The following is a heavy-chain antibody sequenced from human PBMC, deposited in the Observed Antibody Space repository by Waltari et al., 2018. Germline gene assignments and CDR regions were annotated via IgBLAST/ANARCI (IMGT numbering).Heavy chain of an antibody. CDR2: ISWNSNNI. CDR3: VRDAFGNTIGGVFDY. J-gene: IGHJ4*02. D-gene: IGHD3-3*01. V-gene: IGHV3-9*01. Sequence: VQLVESGGGLVQPGKPLRLSCVASGFSFEESAMHWVRQVPWKGLEWLSGISWNSNNIVYADSVKGRFTISRDNAENSLYLLMNNLRSDDTALYYCVRDAFGNTIGGVFDYWGQGTLLTVSS. CDR1: GFSFEESA.